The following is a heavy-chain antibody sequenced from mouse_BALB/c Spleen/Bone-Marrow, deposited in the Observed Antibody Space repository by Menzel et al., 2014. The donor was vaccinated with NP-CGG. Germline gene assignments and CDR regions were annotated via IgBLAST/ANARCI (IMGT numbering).Heavy chain of an antibody. J-gene: IGHJ4*01. D-gene: IGHD1-1*01. CDR3: ARSYYGRAMDY. CDR1: GYTFXSYW. V-gene: IGHV1S41*01. Sequence: DLVKPGASVKLSCKASGYTFXSYWIDWIKQRPGQGLEWIGRIAPGSGSTYYDEMFKGKATLTVDTSSCTAYIQLSSLSSEDSAVYFCARSYYGRAMDYWGQGTSVTVSS. CDR2: IAPGSGST.